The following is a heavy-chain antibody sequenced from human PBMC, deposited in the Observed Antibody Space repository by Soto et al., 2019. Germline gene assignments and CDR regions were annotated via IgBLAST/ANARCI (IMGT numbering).Heavy chain of an antibody. CDR1: GFTFSSYW. V-gene: IGHV3-74*01. D-gene: IGHD4-17*01. CDR2: INSDGGST. CDR3: ARERVTTYPFQYYYGMDV. Sequence: GGSLRLSCAASGFTFSSYWMHWVRQAPGKGLVWVSRINSDGGSTSYADSVKGRFTISRDNAKNTLYLQMNSLRAEDTAVYYCARERVTTYPFQYYYGMDVWGQGTTVTVSS. J-gene: IGHJ6*02.